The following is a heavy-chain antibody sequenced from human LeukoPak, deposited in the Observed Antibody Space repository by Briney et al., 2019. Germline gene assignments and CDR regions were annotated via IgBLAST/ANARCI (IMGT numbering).Heavy chain of an antibody. CDR2: IIPIFGTA. Sequence: SVKVSCKASGGTFSSYAISWVRQAPGQGLEWMGGIIPIFGTANYAQKFQGRVTITADESTSTAYVELSSLRSEDTAVYYCASPDYYGSAPRGPYGMDVWGQGTTVTVSS. CDR3: ASPDYYGSAPRGPYGMDV. CDR1: GGTFSSYA. J-gene: IGHJ6*02. V-gene: IGHV1-69*13. D-gene: IGHD3-10*01.